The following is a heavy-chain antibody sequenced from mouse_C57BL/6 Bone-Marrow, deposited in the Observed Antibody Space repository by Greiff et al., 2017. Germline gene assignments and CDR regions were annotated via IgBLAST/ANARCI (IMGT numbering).Heavy chain of an antibody. Sequence: VQLQQSVAELVRPGASVKLSCTASGFNIKNTYMHWVKQRPEQGLEWIGWIDPANGNTKYAPNVPGKATITTDTTPNTAYLQRSSLTSEDTAIYYSCYSNYRFDDWGQGTLVTVAA. CDR1: GFNIKNTY. CDR2: IDPANGNT. D-gene: IGHD2-5*01. V-gene: IGHV14-3*01. J-gene: IGHJ3*01. CDR3: CYSNYRFDD.